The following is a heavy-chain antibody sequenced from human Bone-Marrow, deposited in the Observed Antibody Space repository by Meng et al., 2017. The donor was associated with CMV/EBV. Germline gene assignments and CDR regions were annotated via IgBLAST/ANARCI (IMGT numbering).Heavy chain of an antibody. V-gene: IGHV4-4*02. Sequence: SETLSLTCAVSGGSMSSRNWWSWVRQPPGKGLEWIGEIYHSGSTNYNPSLKSRVTISVDKSKNQFSLKLSSVTAADTAVYYCARVVVRGVSDYWGQGTLVTVSS. CDR3: ARVVVRGVSDY. CDR2: IYHSGST. D-gene: IGHD3-10*01. CDR1: GGSMSSRNW. J-gene: IGHJ4*02.